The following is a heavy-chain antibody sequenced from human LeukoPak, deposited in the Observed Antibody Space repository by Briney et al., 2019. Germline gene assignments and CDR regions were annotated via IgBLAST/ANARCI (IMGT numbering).Heavy chain of an antibody. V-gene: IGHV4-34*01. D-gene: IGHD6-13*01. CDR2: INHSGST. CDR3: AGGRYSSSWYYFDY. J-gene: IGHJ4*02. CDR1: GGSFSGYY. Sequence: PSETLSLTCAVYGGSFSGYYWSWIRQPPGKGLEWIGEINHSGSTNYNPSLKSRVTISVDTSKNQFSLKLSSVTAADTAVYYCAGGRYSSSWYYFDYWGQGTLVAVSS.